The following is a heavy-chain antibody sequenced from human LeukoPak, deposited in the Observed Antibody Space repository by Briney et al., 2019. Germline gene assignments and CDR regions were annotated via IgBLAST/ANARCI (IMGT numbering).Heavy chain of an antibody. V-gene: IGHV3-30*03. CDR1: GFTFSSYG. CDR2: ISYDGSNK. J-gene: IGHJ4*02. D-gene: IGHD1-1*01. CDR3: ARKTDHQTGGDY. Sequence: GGSLRLSCAASGFTFSSYGMHWVRQAPAKGLEWVAVISYDGSNKYYADSAKGGFTISRDNSKNTLYLQMNSLRAEDTAVYYCARKTDHQTGGDYWGQGTLVTVSS.